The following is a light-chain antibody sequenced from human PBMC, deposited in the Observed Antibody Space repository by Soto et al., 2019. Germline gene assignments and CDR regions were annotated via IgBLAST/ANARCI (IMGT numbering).Light chain of an antibody. Sequence: IVLTHSPGTLSVSPCDRVTLSFRASQSVDINLAWYQQRAGQAPRLLVYGASTKATDMPGRFSGRGSGTELTLTINNLQSEDFAVYYCQQYRNWPRTFGQGTKVDNK. CDR1: QSVDIN. J-gene: IGKJ1*01. CDR3: QQYRNWPRT. CDR2: GAS. V-gene: IGKV3-15*01.